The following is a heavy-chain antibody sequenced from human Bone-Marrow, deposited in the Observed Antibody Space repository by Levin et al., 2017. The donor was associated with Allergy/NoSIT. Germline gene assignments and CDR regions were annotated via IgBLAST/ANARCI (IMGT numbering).Heavy chain of an antibody. J-gene: IGHJ2*01. V-gene: IGHV4-59*08. CDR1: GGSVNNYY. D-gene: IGHD3-3*01. CDR2: IYFSGSA. CDR3: ARIGVSQSFDL. Sequence: GSLRLSCTVSGGSVNNYYWGWIRQPPGKGLECIGYIYFSGSAIYNPSLKSRVTISIDTSKHQFSLKLSSVTATDTAVYYCARIGVSQSFDLWGRGTLVTVSS.